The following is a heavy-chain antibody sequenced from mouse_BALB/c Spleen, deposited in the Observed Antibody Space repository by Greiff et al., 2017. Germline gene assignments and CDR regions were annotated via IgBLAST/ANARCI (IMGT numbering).Heavy chain of an antibody. D-gene: IGHD1-1*02. CDR1: GFTFSDYY. V-gene: IGHV5-4*02. Sequence: EVKLVESGGGLVQPGGSLKLSCAASGFTFSDYYMYWVRQTPEKRLEWVATISDGGSYTYYPDSVKGRFTISRDNAKNNLYLQMSSLKSEDTAMYYCARGDYDSYAMDYWGQGTSVTVSS. CDR3: ARGDYDSYAMDY. CDR2: ISDGGSYT. J-gene: IGHJ4*01.